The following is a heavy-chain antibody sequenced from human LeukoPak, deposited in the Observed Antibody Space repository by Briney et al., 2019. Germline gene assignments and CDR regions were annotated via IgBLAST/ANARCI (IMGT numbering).Heavy chain of an antibody. Sequence: SETLSLTCTVSGGSISSYYWSWIRQPPGKGLEWIGYIYYSGSTNYNPSLKSRVTISVDTSKNQFSLKLSSVTAADTAVYYCARPWFGEFAFDYWGQGTLVTVSS. J-gene: IGHJ4*02. CDR1: GGSISSYY. CDR2: IYYSGST. V-gene: IGHV4-59*01. CDR3: ARPWFGEFAFDY. D-gene: IGHD3-10*01.